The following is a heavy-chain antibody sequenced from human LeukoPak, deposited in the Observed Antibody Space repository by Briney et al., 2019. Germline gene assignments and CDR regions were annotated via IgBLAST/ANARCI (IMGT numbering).Heavy chain of an antibody. CDR2: IYYSGST. CDR1: GGSISSDY. D-gene: IGHD5-12*01. CDR3: ARQVDYQIDY. Sequence: SETLSLTCTVSGGSISSDYWSWIRQPPGKGLEWIGCIYYSGSTNYNPSLKSRVTTSVDTPKNQFSLKLSSVTAADTAVYYCARQVDYQIDYWGQGTLVTVSS. V-gene: IGHV4-59*08. J-gene: IGHJ4*02.